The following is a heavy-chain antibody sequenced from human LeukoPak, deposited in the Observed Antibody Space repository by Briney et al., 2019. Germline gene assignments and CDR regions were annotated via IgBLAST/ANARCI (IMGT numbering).Heavy chain of an antibody. CDR3: ARGPPTILTGMGFDP. V-gene: IGHV1-46*01. Sequence: ASVKVSCKASGYTFTGYYMHWVRQAPGQGLEWMGIINPSGGSTSYAQKFQGRVTMTRDTSTSTVYMELSSLRSEDTAVYYCARGPPTILTGMGFDPWGQGTLVTVSS. D-gene: IGHD3-9*01. CDR2: INPSGGST. J-gene: IGHJ5*02. CDR1: GYTFTGYY.